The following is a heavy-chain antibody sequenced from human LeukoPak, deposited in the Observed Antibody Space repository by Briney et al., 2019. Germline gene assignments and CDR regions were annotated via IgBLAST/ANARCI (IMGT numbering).Heavy chain of an antibody. Sequence: GRSLIVSCAASGFTFSSYGMYWVRQAPGKGLEWVAVISYDGSNKYYADSVKGRFTTSRDNSKNTLYLQMNSLRAEDTAVYYCAKDQEKWEEYYFDYWGQRTLVTVSS. D-gene: IGHD1-26*01. J-gene: IGHJ4*02. CDR2: ISYDGSNK. CDR1: GFTFSSYG. V-gene: IGHV3-30*18. CDR3: AKDQEKWEEYYFDY.